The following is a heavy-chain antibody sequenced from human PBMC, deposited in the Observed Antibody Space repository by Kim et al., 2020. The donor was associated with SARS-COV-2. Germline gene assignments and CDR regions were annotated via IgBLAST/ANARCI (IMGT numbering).Heavy chain of an antibody. V-gene: IGHV3-48*03. Sequence: GGSLRLSCAASGFTFSSYEMNWVRQAPGKGLEWASYISSSGSTIYHADSVKGRFTISRDNAKNSLYLQMNSLRAEDTAVYYCARGYSSSWYRSGYFDYWGQGTLVTVSS. D-gene: IGHD6-13*01. CDR3: ARGYSSSWYRSGYFDY. J-gene: IGHJ4*02. CDR1: GFTFSSYE. CDR2: ISSSGSTI.